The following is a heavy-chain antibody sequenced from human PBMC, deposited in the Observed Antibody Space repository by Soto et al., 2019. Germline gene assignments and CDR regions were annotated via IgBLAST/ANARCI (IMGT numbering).Heavy chain of an antibody. D-gene: IGHD3-9*01. CDR2: MNPNSGNT. CDR1: GYTFTSYD. Sequence: GASVKVSCKASGYTFTSYDINWVRQATGQGLEWMGWMNPNSGNTGYAQKFQGRVTMTRNTSISTAYMELSSLRSEDTAVYYCARRKEVLRRDILTGYYPPPYYYYMDVWGKGTTVTVSS. J-gene: IGHJ6*03. V-gene: IGHV1-8*01. CDR3: ARRKEVLRRDILTGYYPPPYYYYMDV.